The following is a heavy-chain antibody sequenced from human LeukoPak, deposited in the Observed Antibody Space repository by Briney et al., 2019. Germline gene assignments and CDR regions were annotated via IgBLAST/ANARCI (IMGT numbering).Heavy chain of an antibody. CDR3: ARQTGAAAGSFDY. D-gene: IGHD6-13*01. V-gene: IGHV4-39*01. J-gene: IGHJ4*02. CDR1: GGSISTSSYY. Sequence: PSETLSLTCTVSGGSISTSSYYWAWIRQPPGKGLEWIGSIYYSGSTYYNPSLKRRVTISVGTSKQQFSLKLSSVTAADTAVYYCARQTGAAAGSFDYWGQGTLVTVSS. CDR2: IYYSGST.